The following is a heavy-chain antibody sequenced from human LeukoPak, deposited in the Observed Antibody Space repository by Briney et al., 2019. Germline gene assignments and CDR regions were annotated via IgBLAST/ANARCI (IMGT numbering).Heavy chain of an antibody. D-gene: IGHD3-3*01. CDR3: ARVKVFWSGHNDY. CDR1: GFTFSSYW. CDR2: INSDGSST. J-gene: IGHJ4*02. Sequence: GVSLRLSCAASGFTFSSYWMHWVRQAPGKGLVWVSRINSDGSSTSYADSVKGRFTISRDNAKNTLYLQMNSLRAEDTAVYYCARVKVFWSGHNDYWGQGTLVTVSS. V-gene: IGHV3-74*01.